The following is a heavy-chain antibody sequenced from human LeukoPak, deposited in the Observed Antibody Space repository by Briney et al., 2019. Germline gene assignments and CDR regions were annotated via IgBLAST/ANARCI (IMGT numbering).Heavy chain of an antibody. CDR3: VKVALVHYGSGSTPPNYFDY. CDR1: GFTFSSYA. Sequence: GGSLRLSCSASGFTFSSYAMHWVRQAPGKGLEYVSAISSNGGSTYYADFVKGRFTISRDNSKNTLYLQMSSLRAEDTAVYYCVKVALVHYGSGSTPPNYFDYWGQGTLVTVLS. D-gene: IGHD3-10*01. CDR2: ISSNGGST. J-gene: IGHJ4*02. V-gene: IGHV3-64D*06.